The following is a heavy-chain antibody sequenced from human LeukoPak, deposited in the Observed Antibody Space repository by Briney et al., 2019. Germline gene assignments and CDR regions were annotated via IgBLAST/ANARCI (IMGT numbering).Heavy chain of an antibody. CDR2: ISGSGGST. CDR3: AKGGPDDYVWGSYRSPQDY. V-gene: IGHV3-23*01. J-gene: IGHJ4*02. D-gene: IGHD3-16*02. CDR1: GFTFSSYA. Sequence: GGSLRLSCAASGFTFSSYAISWVRQAPGKGLEWVSAISGSGGSTYYADSVKGRFTISRDNSKNTLYLQMNSLRAEDTAVYYCAKGGPDDYVWGSYRSPQDYWGQGTLVTVSS.